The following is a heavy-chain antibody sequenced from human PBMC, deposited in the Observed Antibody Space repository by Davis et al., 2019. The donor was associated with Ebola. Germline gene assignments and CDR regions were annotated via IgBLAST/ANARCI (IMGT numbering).Heavy chain of an antibody. V-gene: IGHV3-21*01. CDR1: GFTFSSYS. J-gene: IGHJ4*02. CDR2: ISSSSSYI. D-gene: IGHD6-13*01. CDR3: ARGGIAAAGTDDY. Sequence: PGGSLRLSCAASGFTFSSYSMNWVRQAPGKGLEWVSSISSSSSYIYYADSVKGRFTISRDNAKNSLYLQMNSLRAEDTAVYYCARGGIAAAGTDDYWGQGTLVTVSS.